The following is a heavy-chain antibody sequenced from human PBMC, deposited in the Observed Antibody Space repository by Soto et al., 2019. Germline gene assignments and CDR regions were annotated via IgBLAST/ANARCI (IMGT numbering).Heavy chain of an antibody. D-gene: IGHD6-19*01. V-gene: IGHV1-69*13. CDR3: ARVEALAGLYNYHGLDV. J-gene: IGHJ6*02. CDR1: GGTFSNYA. CDR2: IVPIFGTT. Sequence: ASVKVSCNVSGGTFSNYAIDWVRLAPGHGLEWMGGIVPIFGTTYYTQKFQGRATIIADDSTTTAYLEMSSLRSEDTAIYYCARVEALAGLYNYHGLDVWG.